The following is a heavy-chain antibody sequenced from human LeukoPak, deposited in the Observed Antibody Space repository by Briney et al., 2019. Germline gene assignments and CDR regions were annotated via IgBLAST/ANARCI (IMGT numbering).Heavy chain of an antibody. Sequence: SETLSLTRTVSGGSVSSGSYYWSWIRQPPGKGLEWIGYIYYSGSTNYNPSLKSRVTISVDTSKNQFSLKLSSVTAADTAVYYCAREDDDSGYGFDYWGQGTLVTVSS. CDR3: AREDDDSGYGFDY. V-gene: IGHV4-61*01. D-gene: IGHD5-12*01. CDR2: IYYSGST. CDR1: GGSVSSGSYY. J-gene: IGHJ4*02.